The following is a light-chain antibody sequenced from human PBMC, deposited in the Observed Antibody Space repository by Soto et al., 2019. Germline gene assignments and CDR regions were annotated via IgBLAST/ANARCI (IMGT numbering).Light chain of an antibody. CDR3: QQYGYSRT. CDR1: QSISSSY. CDR2: GAS. J-gene: IGKJ1*01. V-gene: IGKV3-20*01. Sequence: EIVLTQSPGTLSLSPGERATLSCRAAQSISSSYLGWYQQKPGQGPRLLIYGASTRATGIPARFSGSGSGTDFTLTISTLEPEDFAIYYCQQYGYSRTFGQGTKVDIK.